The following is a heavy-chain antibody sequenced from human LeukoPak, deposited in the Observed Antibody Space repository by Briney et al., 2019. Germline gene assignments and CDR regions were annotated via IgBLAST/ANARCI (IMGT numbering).Heavy chain of an antibody. J-gene: IGHJ4*02. Sequence: PGGSLRLSCAASGFTVSSNYMSWVRQAPGKGLEWVSLIYSVASTYYADSVKGRFTISRDDSKNMVYLQMNSLRPEDTAIYFCARIHSRGREVMNWGQGTLVIVSS. D-gene: IGHD3-22*01. CDR3: ARIHSRGREVMN. CDR1: GFTVSSNY. V-gene: IGHV3-53*01. CDR2: IYSVAST.